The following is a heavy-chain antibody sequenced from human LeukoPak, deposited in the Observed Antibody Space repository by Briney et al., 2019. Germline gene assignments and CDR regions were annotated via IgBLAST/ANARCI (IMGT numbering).Heavy chain of an antibody. CDR2: ISSSGSTI. D-gene: IGHD2-2*01. V-gene: IGHV3-48*03. CDR1: GFTFSSYE. Sequence: GGSLRLSCAASGFTFSSYEMNWVRQAPGKGLEWVSYISSSGSTIYYADSVKGRFTISRDNAKNSLYLQMNSLRAEDTAVYYCASGDIVVVPAAIRGRRNFDYWGQGTLVTVSS. J-gene: IGHJ4*02. CDR3: ASGDIVVVPAAIRGRRNFDY.